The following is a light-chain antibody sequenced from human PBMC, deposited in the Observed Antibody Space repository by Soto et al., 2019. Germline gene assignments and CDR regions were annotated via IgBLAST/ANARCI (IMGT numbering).Light chain of an antibody. V-gene: IGKV2-30*01. Sequence: DVVMTQSPLSLPVTLGQPASISCRSSQSLVYRDGIAYLSWFQQRPGQSPRRLIYQVSSRDSGVPDRFSGSGSGTDFTLTISRVEAEDVGVYYCMQGTHWPYTFGQGTKLEI. CDR2: QVS. CDR3: MQGTHWPYT. CDR1: QSLVYRDGIAY. J-gene: IGKJ2*01.